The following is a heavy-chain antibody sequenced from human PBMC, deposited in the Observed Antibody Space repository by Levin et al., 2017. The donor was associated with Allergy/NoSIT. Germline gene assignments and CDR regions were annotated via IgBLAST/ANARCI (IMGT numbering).Heavy chain of an antibody. J-gene: IGHJ4*02. D-gene: IGHD3-10*01. CDR1: GGSISSSNYY. Sequence: SSETLSLTCTVSGGSISSSNYYGGWSRQPPGQGLEWLGIAHSSGRTYYNPSLSNRVTISVDTSKNQFSLKLTSVTAADTAVYYCARHQKVTGSSLLDWWGQGTLVTVSS. CDR2: AHSSGRT. CDR3: ARHQKVTGSSLLDW. V-gene: IGHV4-39*01.